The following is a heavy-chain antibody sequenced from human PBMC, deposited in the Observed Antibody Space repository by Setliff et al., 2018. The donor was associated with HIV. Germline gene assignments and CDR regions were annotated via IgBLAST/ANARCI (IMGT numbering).Heavy chain of an antibody. V-gene: IGHV4-4*07. CDR1: GGSMNDYY. CDR3: VRGRGSSSSWPIDY. D-gene: IGHD6-13*01. CDR2: ISSSGIS. J-gene: IGHJ4*02. Sequence: TLSLTCTVSGGSMNDYYWSWVRQPAGKTLEWLGRISSSGISTYNFSLRSRVTMSIDTSDNQFSLTLNSVTAADTAVYYCVRGRGSSSSWPIDYWGQGTLVTVSS.